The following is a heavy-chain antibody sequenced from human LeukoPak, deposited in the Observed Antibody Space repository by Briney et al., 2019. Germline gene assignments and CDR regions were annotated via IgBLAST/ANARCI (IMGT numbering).Heavy chain of an antibody. CDR1: GYTFTSYG. D-gene: IGHD3-10*01. J-gene: IGHJ4*02. CDR2: ISAYNGNT. Sequence: ASVKVSCKASGYTFTSYGISWVRQAPGQGLEWMGWISAYNGNTNYAQKFQGRVTMTRDTSISTAYMELSRLRSDDTAVYYCARGKFTMVRGVKCPDYWGQGTLVTVSS. V-gene: IGHV1-18*01. CDR3: ARGKFTMVRGVKCPDY.